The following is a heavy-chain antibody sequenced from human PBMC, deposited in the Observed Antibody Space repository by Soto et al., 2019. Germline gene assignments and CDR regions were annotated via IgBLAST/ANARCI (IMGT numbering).Heavy chain of an antibody. V-gene: IGHV1-2*02. CDR2: INPKSGGT. D-gene: IGHD2-21*02. CDR1: GCTFSAYD. Sequence: ASMRVSSTAYGCTFSAYDMHGVRQAPVQGLEWMGWINPKSGGTNYAEKFQGRVIMTRDTSISTVYMELSRLTSDDTAVYYCARTECGGDCYYRHFDNWGQGNQVTVSS. CDR3: ARTECGGDCYYRHFDN. J-gene: IGHJ4*02.